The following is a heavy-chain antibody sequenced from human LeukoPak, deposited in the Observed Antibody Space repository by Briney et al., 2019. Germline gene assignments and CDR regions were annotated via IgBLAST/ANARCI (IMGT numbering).Heavy chain of an antibody. D-gene: IGHD2-15*01. J-gene: IGHJ4*02. CDR2: IYPGDSDT. V-gene: IGHV5-51*01. CDR3: ARTLFYCSGGSCYTYDY. CDR1: GSIFTSYW. Sequence: GGSLKISCQGSGSIFTSYWIGWVRQLPGKGLEWMGIIYPGDSDTRYSPSFQGQVTISADKSISTAYLQWSSLKASDTAMYYCARTLFYCSGGSCYTYDYWGQGTLVTVSA.